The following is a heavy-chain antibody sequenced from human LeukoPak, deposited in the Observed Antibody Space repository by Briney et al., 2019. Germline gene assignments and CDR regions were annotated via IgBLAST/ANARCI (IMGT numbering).Heavy chain of an antibody. CDR1: GFTFSSSA. J-gene: IGHJ6*03. V-gene: IGHV3-21*01. Sequence: GGSLRLSCAASGFTFSSSAMNWVRQAPGKGLEWVSSINNVGSHIYYADSVKGRFTISRDNAKNSLYLQMNSLRAEDTAVYYCAKYSADILTGYYGTPRYYYYYMDVWGKGTTVTVSS. D-gene: IGHD3-9*01. CDR2: INNVGSHI. CDR3: AKYSADILTGYYGTPRYYYYYMDV.